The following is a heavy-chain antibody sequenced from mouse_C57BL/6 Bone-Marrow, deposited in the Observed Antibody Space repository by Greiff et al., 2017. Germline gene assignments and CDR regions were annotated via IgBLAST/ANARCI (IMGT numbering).Heavy chain of an antibody. CDR2: IDPETGGT. Sequence: VQLQQSGAELVRPGASVTLSCKTSGYTFTDYEMHWVKQTPVHGLEWIGAIDPETGGTAYNQKFKGKAILTADKSSSTAYMELRSLTSEDSAVYYCTRGVFDYWGQGTTLTVSS. CDR1: GYTFTDYE. J-gene: IGHJ2*01. V-gene: IGHV1-15*01. CDR3: TRGVFDY.